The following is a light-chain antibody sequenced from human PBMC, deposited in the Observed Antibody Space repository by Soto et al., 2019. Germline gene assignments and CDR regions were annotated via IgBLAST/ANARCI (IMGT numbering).Light chain of an antibody. J-gene: IGKJ1*01. Sequence: EIVLAQSPGTLSLSPGERATLSCRASQSVSSDHFAWYQQKPGQAPRLLIYGASSRATGIPDRFSGSGSGTDFTLTIRRLEPEDFAVYYCKQYGSTPVTVGQGTKVDIK. CDR3: KQYGSTPVT. V-gene: IGKV3-20*01. CDR2: GAS. CDR1: QSVSSDH.